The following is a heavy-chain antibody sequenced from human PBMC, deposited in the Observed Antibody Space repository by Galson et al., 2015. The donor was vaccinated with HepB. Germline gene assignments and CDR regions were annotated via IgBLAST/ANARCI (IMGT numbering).Heavy chain of an antibody. D-gene: IGHD2-2*01. CDR2: ISGSGGRT. CDR3: AKGGVGAYCSSTSCHNFDY. CDR1: GFTFSSYA. V-gene: IGHV3-23*01. J-gene: IGHJ4*02. Sequence: SLRLSCAASGFTFSSYAMSWVRQAPGKGLEWVSAISGSGGRTYYADSVKGRFTISRDNSKNTLYLQMNSLRAEDSAVYYCAKGGVGAYCSSTSCHNFDYWGQGILVTVSS.